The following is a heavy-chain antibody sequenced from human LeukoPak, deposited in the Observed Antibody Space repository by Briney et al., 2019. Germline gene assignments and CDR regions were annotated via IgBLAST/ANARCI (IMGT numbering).Heavy chain of an antibody. CDR1: GVTFSSYS. V-gene: IGHV3-21*01. CDR2: ISSDSDYI. J-gene: IGHJ6*02. D-gene: IGHD4-11*01. Sequence: GGSLRLSCAASGVTFSSYSMNWVRQAPGKGLEWVSSISSDSDYIYYADSVRGRFTISRDNAKNSLYLPMNSLRAEDMAVYYCARDYSRLLDVWGQGTTVTVSS. CDR3: ARDYSRLLDV.